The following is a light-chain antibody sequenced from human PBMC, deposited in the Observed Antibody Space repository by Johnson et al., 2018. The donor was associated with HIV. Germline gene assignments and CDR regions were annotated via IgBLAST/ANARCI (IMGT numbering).Light chain of an antibody. CDR1: RSNIGDNF. V-gene: IGLV1-51*01. CDR2: DNS. CDR3: GTWDSSLSGYV. J-gene: IGLJ1*01. Sequence: QSALTQPPSVSAAPGQKVTISCSGTRSNIGDNFVSWYQHLPGTAPKLLVYDNSKRPSGIPDRFSATKSGTSATLGITGLQTGDEADYYCGTWDSSLSGYVFGTGTKVPVL.